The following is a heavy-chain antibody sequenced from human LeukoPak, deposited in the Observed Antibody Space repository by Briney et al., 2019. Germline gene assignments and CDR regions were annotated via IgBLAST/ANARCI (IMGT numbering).Heavy chain of an antibody. J-gene: IGHJ5*02. Sequence: SETLSLTCAVYGGSFSGYYWSWIRQPPGKGPEWIGEINHSGSTNYNPSLKSRVTISVDTSKNQSSLKLSSVIAADTAVYYCARGTVLRWSGYYNPWGQGTLVTVSS. V-gene: IGHV4-34*01. CDR1: GGSFSGYY. CDR3: ARGTVLRWSGYYNP. D-gene: IGHD3-3*01. CDR2: INHSGST.